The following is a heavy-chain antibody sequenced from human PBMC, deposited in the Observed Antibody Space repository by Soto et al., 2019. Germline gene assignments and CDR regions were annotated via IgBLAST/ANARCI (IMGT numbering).Heavy chain of an antibody. CDR2: ISYDGSNK. CDR3: ARGPNEAHYYGSGAKVYYYYYGMDV. V-gene: IGHV3-30*03. D-gene: IGHD3-10*01. CDR1: GFTFSSYG. J-gene: IGHJ6*02. Sequence: PGGSLRLSCAASGFTFSSYGMHWVRQAPGKGLEWVAVISYDGSNKYYADSVKGRFTISRDNSKNTLYLQMNSLRAEDTAVYYCARGPNEAHYYGSGAKVYYYYYGMDVWGQGTTVTVSS.